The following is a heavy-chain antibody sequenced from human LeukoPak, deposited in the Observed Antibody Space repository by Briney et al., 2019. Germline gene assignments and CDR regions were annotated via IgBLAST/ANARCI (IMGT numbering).Heavy chain of an antibody. CDR1: GFTFSSYG. V-gene: IGHV3-33*01. D-gene: IGHD6-6*01. Sequence: GGSLRLSCAASGFTFSSYGMHWVRQAPGKGLEWVAVIWHDGSNKYYADSVKGRFTISRDNSKNTLYLQMNSLRAEDTAVYYCASGGSIAALGYWGQGTLVTVSS. J-gene: IGHJ4*02. CDR3: ASGGSIAALGY. CDR2: IWHDGSNK.